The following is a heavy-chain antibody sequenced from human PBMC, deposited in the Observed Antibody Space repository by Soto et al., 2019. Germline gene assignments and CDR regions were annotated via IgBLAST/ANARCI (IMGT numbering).Heavy chain of an antibody. D-gene: IGHD3-3*01. CDR2: INHVGIT. CDR3: ARAHDFWGGRQQPIDS. Sequence: QVQLQQWGAGLLKPSETLSLTCAVSGGSFRGFYWTWIRQSPGKGLEWLGDINHVGITNYNPSLKRRVSIPVDTSKSQFSLKLSYVTAADTAVYYCARAHDFWGGRQQPIDSWGQGTLVTVSS. CDR1: GGSFRGFY. J-gene: IGHJ4*02. V-gene: IGHV4-34*01.